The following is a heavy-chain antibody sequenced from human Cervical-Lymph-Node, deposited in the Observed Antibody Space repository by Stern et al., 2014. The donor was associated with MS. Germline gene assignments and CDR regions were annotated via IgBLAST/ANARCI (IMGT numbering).Heavy chain of an antibody. CDR1: GFTFSSYA. Sequence: EVHLVESGGGLVQPGGSLRLSCAASGFTFSSYAMSWVRQAPGKGLEWVSTLSGRGGRPYYADSVKGRFTISRDNSKNTLYLQMNSLRAEDTAVYYCAKDQPYCSGGSCYPRYYGMDVWGQGTTVTVSS. J-gene: IGHJ6*02. CDR3: AKDQPYCSGGSCYPRYYGMDV. V-gene: IGHV3-23*04. D-gene: IGHD2-15*01. CDR2: LSGRGGRP.